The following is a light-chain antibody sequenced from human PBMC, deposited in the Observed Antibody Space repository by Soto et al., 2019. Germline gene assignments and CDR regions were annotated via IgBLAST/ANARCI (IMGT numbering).Light chain of an antibody. V-gene: IGLV3-21*02. CDR3: QIWDGTLQHVI. J-gene: IGLJ2*01. CDR2: DVY. CDR1: DIGSQS. Sequence: SYELTQSPSVSVAPGQTATISCSGPDIGSQSVHWYQQRAGQAPVLVIYDVYDRPSGIPERFSGSISATTATLTISRVEVGDEAGYYCQIWDGTLQHVIFGGGTKLTVL.